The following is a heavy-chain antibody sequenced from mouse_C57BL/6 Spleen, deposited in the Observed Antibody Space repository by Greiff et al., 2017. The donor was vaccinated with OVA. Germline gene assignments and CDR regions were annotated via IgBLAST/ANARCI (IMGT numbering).Heavy chain of an antibody. D-gene: IGHD2-2*01. J-gene: IGHJ4*01. CDR1: GYTFTSYW. CDR3: AGGGVTTGGYYAMDY. CDR2: INPSNGGT. Sequence: QVQLQQPGTELVKPGASVKLSCKASGYTFTSYWMHWVKQRPGQGLEWIGNINPSNGGTNYNEKFKSKATLTVDKSSSTAYMQLSSLISEDSAVYYWAGGGVTTGGYYAMDYWGQGTSVTVSS. V-gene: IGHV1-53*01.